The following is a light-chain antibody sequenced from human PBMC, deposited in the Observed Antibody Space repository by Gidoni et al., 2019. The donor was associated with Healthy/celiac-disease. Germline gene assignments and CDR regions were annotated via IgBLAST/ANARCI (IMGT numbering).Light chain of an antibody. CDR1: SSDVGGYNY. CDR3: CSYAGSYTLV. J-gene: IGLJ2*01. Sequence: QFALPQPRSLSGSPGQPVTISCTGTSSDVGGYNYVSWYQQHPGKAPKLMIYDVSKRPSGVPDRFSGSKSGNTASLTISGLQAEDEADYYCCSYAGSYTLVFGGGTKLTVL. CDR2: DVS. V-gene: IGLV2-11*01.